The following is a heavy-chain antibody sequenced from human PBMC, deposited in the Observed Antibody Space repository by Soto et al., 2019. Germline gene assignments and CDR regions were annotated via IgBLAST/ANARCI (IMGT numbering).Heavy chain of an antibody. D-gene: IGHD2-15*01. CDR3: ARDGVSVVVHRDLLAFPTQRTTDL. V-gene: IGHV1-69*04. CDR2: IIPILGIA. Sequence: ASVKVSCKASGGTFSSYTISWVRQAPGQGLEWMGRIIPILGIANYAQKFQGRVTITADKSTSTAYMELSSLRSEDTAVYYCARDGVSVVVHRDLLAFPTQRTTDL. CDR1: GGTFSSYT. J-gene: IGHJ2*01.